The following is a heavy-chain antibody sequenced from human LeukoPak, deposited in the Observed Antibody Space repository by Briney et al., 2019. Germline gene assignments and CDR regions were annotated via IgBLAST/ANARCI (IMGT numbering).Heavy chain of an antibody. CDR2: ISYDGSNK. D-gene: IGHD2-15*01. CDR3: AREKVVAATPDLYYYYGMDV. CDR1: EFTFSSYA. J-gene: IGHJ6*04. Sequence: GRSLRLSCAASEFTFSSYAMHWVRQAPGKGLEWVAVISYDGSNKYYADSVKGRFTISRDNSKNTLYLQMNSLRAEDTAVYYCAREKVVAATPDLYYYYGMDVWGKGTTVTVSS. V-gene: IGHV3-30*04.